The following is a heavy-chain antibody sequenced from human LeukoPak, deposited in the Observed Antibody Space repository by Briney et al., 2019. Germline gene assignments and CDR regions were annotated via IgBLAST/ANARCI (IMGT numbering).Heavy chain of an antibody. CDR3: ARSLPNYYDSSGSHAFDI. D-gene: IGHD3-22*01. CDR2: ISSSSSYI. J-gene: IGHJ3*02. Sequence: PGGSLRLSCAASGFTFSSYSMNWVRQAPGKGLEWVSSISSSSSYIYYADSVKGRFTISRDNAKNSLYLQVNSLRAEDTAVYYCARSLPNYYDSSGSHAFDIWGQGTMVTVSS. V-gene: IGHV3-21*01. CDR1: GFTFSSYS.